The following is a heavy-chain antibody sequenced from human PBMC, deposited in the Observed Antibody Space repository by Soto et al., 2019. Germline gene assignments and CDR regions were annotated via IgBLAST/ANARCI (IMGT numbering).Heavy chain of an antibody. V-gene: IGHV3-7*01. CDR3: SRSLNS. J-gene: IGHJ4*02. Sequence: EVQLMESGGGLVQPGGSLRLSCAASGFTFSTYWMDWVSQTPGKGLEWVANINQDGSEKNYVDSVKGRFTIYRDNAKNSLYLQMSSLTADDSALYYCSRSLNSWGQGTLVTVSS. CDR2: INQDGSEK. CDR1: GFTFSTYW.